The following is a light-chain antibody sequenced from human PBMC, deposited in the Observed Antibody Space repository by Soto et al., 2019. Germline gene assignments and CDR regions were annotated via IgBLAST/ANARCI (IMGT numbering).Light chain of an antibody. CDR1: SSDVGAYNY. V-gene: IGLV2-8*01. Sequence: QSALTQPPSASGSPGQSVTISCTGTSSDVGAYNYVSWYQQHPGKAPKLMIYEVSKRPSGVPDRFSGSKSGNTASLTVSGLKDEDEADYYCSSYASSNNFVFGGGNQLTVL. CDR3: SSYASSNNFV. J-gene: IGLJ2*01. CDR2: EVS.